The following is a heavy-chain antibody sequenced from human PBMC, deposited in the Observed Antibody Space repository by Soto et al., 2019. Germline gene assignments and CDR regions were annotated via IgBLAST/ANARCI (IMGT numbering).Heavy chain of an antibody. J-gene: IGHJ4*02. V-gene: IGHV3-43*01. Sequence: EVQLVESGGVVVQPGGSLRLSCAASGFTFDDYTMHWVRQAPGKGLEWVSLISWDGGSTYYADSVKGRFTISRDYSKNSLYLQMNSLRTEDTALYYCAKEASYGLPSLDYWGQGTLVTVSS. D-gene: IGHD5-18*01. CDR2: ISWDGGST. CDR3: AKEASYGLPSLDY. CDR1: GFTFDDYT.